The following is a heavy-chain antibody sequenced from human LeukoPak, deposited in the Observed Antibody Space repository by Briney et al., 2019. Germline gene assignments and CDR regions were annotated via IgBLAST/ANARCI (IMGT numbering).Heavy chain of an antibody. CDR2: INHSGST. J-gene: IGHJ6*03. V-gene: IGHV4-34*01. D-gene: IGHD3-10*01. CDR3: AREVSDYYGSGGGSYYYYYYMDV. CDR1: GGSFSGYY. Sequence: SETLSLTCAVYGGSFSGYYWSWIRQPRGKGLEWIGEINHSGSTNYNPSLKSRVTISVGTSKNQFSLKLSSVTAADTAVYYCAREVSDYYGSGGGSYYYYYYMDVWGKGTTVTISS.